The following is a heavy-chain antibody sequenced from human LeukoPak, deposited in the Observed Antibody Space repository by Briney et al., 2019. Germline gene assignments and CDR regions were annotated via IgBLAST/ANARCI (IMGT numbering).Heavy chain of an antibody. Sequence: PGRSLRLSCEASGFTFSNYGMHWVRQAPGKGLEWVAVISYDGNNKYYGDSVKGRFTISRDNSKDTLDLQMNSLRPEDTAVYYCAKGHYYDSTDKYSYADYWGQGTLVTVSS. D-gene: IGHD3-22*01. CDR1: GFTFSNYG. V-gene: IGHV3-30*18. CDR2: ISYDGNNK. CDR3: AKGHYYDSTDKYSYADY. J-gene: IGHJ4*02.